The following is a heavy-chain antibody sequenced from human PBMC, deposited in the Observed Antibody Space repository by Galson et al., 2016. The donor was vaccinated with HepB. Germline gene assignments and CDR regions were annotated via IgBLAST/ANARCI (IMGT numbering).Heavy chain of an antibody. Sequence: SLRLSCAASGFTLSDYYMSWIRQAPGKGLEWISYISNGGNSKHYADSVKGRFSVSWDNAKNSMYLQMSSLTAEDTAVYYCARAGDGYNYDWFDPWGQGTLVTVSS. J-gene: IGHJ5*02. CDR1: GFTLSDYY. CDR3: ARAGDGYNYDWFDP. CDR2: ISNGGNSK. V-gene: IGHV3-11*01. D-gene: IGHD5-24*01.